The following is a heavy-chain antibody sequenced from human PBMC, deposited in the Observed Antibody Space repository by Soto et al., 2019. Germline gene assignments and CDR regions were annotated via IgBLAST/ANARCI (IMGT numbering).Heavy chain of an antibody. J-gene: IGHJ4*02. CDR3: AHRLDTSGWKRFDY. CDR1: GFSLSTSGVG. Sequence: SAPTLVNPTQTLTLTCTFSGFSLSTSGVGVGWIRQPPGKALEWLALIYWNDDKRYSPSLKSRLSITRDTSKNQVVLTMTNVDPVDTATYYCAHRLDTSGWKRFDYWGQGTLVTVSS. D-gene: IGHD6-19*01. V-gene: IGHV2-5*01. CDR2: IYWNDDK.